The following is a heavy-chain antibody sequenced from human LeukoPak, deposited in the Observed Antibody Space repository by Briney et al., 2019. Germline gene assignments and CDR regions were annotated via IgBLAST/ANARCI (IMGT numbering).Heavy chain of an antibody. D-gene: IGHD3-22*01. J-gene: IGHJ4*02. CDR1: GGSISSSSYY. CDR2: IYYSGST. Sequence: SETLSLTCTVSGGSISSSSYYWGWIRQPPGKGLEWIGSIYYSGSTYYNPSLKSRVTISVDTSKNQFSLKLSSVTAADTAVYCCARGGDSMIVVGPFDYWGQGTLVTVSS. CDR3: ARGGDSMIVVGPFDY. V-gene: IGHV4-39*01.